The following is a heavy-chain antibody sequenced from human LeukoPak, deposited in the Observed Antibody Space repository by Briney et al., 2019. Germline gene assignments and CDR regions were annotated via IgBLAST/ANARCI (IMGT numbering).Heavy chain of an antibody. Sequence: HSGGSLRLSCAASGFTFSSYAMHWVRQAPGKGLEWVAVISYDGSNKYYADSVKGRFTISRDNSKNTLYLQMNSLRAEDTAVYYCAREVVTMVRGVIRRQVNWFDPWGQGTLVTVSS. CDR3: AREVVTMVRGVIRRQVNWFDP. J-gene: IGHJ5*02. CDR1: GFTFSSYA. V-gene: IGHV3-30*04. D-gene: IGHD3-10*01. CDR2: ISYDGSNK.